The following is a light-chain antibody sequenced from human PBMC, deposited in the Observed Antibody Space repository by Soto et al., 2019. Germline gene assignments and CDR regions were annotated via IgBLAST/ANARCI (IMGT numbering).Light chain of an antibody. CDR1: QSISSW. CDR2: KAS. J-gene: IGKJ1*01. V-gene: IGKV1-5*03. Sequence: GARVTITCRASQSISSWLAWYQQKPGKVPKLLIYKASILESGVPSRCSGSGSGTEFTLTISSLQPDDFATYYCQQYNGTFGQGTKVDIK. CDR3: QQYNGT.